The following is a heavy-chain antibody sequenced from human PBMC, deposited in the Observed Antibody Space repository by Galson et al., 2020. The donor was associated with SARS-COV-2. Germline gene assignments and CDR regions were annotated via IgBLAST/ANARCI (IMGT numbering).Heavy chain of an antibody. J-gene: IGHJ6*02. CDR1: GFTFSSYW. Sequence: GGSLRLSCAASGFTFSSYWMSWVRQAPGKGLEWVANIKQDGSEKYYVDSVKGRFTISRDNAKNSLYLQMNSLRAEDTAVYYCARSSIVVVPAAMRGYYYYYCMDVWGQGTTVTVSS. CDR2: IKQDGSEK. D-gene: IGHD2-2*01. V-gene: IGHV3-7*03. CDR3: ARSSIVVVPAAMRGYYYYYCMDV.